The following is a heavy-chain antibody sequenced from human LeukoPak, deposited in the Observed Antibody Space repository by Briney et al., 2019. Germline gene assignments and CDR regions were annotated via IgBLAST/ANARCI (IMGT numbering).Heavy chain of an antibody. V-gene: IGHV3-48*01. CDR1: GFTFSSYS. J-gene: IGHJ4*02. CDR3: AMSYCGGDCYSD. D-gene: IGHD2-21*02. Sequence: GVSLRLSCAASGFTFSSYSMNWVRQAPGKGLEWVSYISSSSSTIYYADSVKGRFTISRDNAKNSLYLQMNSLRAEDTAVYYCAMSYCGGDCYSDWGQGTLVTVSS. CDR2: ISSSSSTI.